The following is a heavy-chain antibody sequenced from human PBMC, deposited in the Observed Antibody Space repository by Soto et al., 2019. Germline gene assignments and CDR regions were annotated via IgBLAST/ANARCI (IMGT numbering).Heavy chain of an antibody. D-gene: IGHD5-18*01. Sequence: SETLSLTCAVYGGSFSGYYWSWIRQPPGKGLEWIGEINHSGSTNYNPSLKSRVTISVDTSKNQFSLKLSSVTAADTAVYYCAKDTAIRGHWFDPWGQGTLVTVSS. CDR3: AKDTAIRGHWFDP. CDR1: GGSFSGYY. CDR2: INHSGST. V-gene: IGHV4-34*01. J-gene: IGHJ5*02.